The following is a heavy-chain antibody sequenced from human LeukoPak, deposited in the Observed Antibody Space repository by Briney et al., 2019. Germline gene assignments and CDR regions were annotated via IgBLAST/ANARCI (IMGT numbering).Heavy chain of an antibody. CDR3: AKALGYSGYSASDAFDI. CDR1: GFTFSSYG. D-gene: IGHD5-12*01. J-gene: IGHJ3*02. Sequence: GGSLRLSCAASGFTFSSYGMHWVRQAPGKGLEWGAVISYDGSNKYYADSVKGRFTISRDNSKNTLYLQMNSLRAEDTAVYYCAKALGYSGYSASDAFDIWGQGTMVTVSS. CDR2: ISYDGSNK. V-gene: IGHV3-30*18.